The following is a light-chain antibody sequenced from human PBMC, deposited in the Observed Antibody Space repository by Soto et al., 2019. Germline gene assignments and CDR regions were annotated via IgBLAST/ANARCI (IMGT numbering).Light chain of an antibody. CDR3: QSYDSSLSGYV. J-gene: IGLJ1*01. V-gene: IGLV1-40*01. Sequence: QPVLTQPPSVSGAPGQRVTISCTGSSSNIGAGYDVHWYQQLPGTAPKLLIYGNSNRPSGVPYRFSGSKSGTSASLAITGLQAEDEADYYCQSYDSSLSGYVCGTGTKLTVL. CDR1: SSNIGAGYD. CDR2: GNS.